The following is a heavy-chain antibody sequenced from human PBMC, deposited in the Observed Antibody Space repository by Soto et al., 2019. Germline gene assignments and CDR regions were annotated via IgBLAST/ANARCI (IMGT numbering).Heavy chain of an antibody. CDR3: ARDRSGTYYGMDV. D-gene: IGHD3-10*01. J-gene: IGHJ6*02. CDR2: INPNSGGT. Sequence: GASVKVSCKASGYTFTSYGISWVRQAPGQGLEWMGWINPNSGGTNYAQKFQGWVTMTRDTSISTAYMELSRLRSDDTAVYYCARDRSGTYYGMDVWGQGTTVTVS. CDR1: GYTFTSYG. V-gene: IGHV1-2*04.